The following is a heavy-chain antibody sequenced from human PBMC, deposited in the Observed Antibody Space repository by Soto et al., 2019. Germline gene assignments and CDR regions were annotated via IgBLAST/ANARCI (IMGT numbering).Heavy chain of an antibody. V-gene: IGHV3-23*01. CDR1: GFTFSSYA. CDR3: APMGV. CDR2: ISGSDNST. Sequence: GGSLILSCAASGFTFSSYAMSWVRQAPGKGLEWVSAISGSDNSTYYADSVKGRFTISRDNSKNTLYLQMSSLRADATAVYYCAPMGVWGQRTTVTVAS. J-gene: IGHJ6*02.